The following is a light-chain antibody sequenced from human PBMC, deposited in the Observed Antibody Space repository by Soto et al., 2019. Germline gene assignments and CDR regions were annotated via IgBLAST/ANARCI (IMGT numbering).Light chain of an antibody. CDR2: DAS. Sequence: EIVLTQSPATLSLSPGDRATLSCRASQSVSTYLAWYQQKPGQAPRLPIYDASNRATGIPARFSGSGSGTDFTLTISSLEPEDFAVYYCQQRSNWPITFGQGTRLEIK. J-gene: IGKJ5*01. V-gene: IGKV3-11*01. CDR3: QQRSNWPIT. CDR1: QSVSTY.